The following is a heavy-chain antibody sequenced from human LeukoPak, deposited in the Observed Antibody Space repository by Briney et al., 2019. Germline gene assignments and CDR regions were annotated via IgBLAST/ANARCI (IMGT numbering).Heavy chain of an antibody. CDR2: ISAYNGNT. V-gene: IGHV1-18*01. J-gene: IGHJ5*02. CDR1: GYTFTSYG. D-gene: IGHD6-19*01. CDR3: ARVLWQWLVLDWFDP. Sequence: ASVKVSCKASGYTFTSYGISWVRQAPGQGLEWMGWISAYNGNTNYAQKLQGRVTMTTDTSTSTAYMELRSLRSDDTAVYYRARVLWQWLVLDWFDPWGQGTLVTVSS.